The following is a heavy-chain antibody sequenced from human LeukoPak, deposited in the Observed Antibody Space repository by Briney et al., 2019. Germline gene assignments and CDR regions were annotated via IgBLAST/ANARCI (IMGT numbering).Heavy chain of an antibody. J-gene: IGHJ4*02. CDR3: ARPYSSGWWYFDY. V-gene: IGHV3-74*01. D-gene: IGHD6-19*01. CDR2: SSSNGSST. Sequence: GGSLRLSCAASGVTFRSYWMHWGRQAPGKGLVWVSRSSSNGSSTSYEDSVKSRFTISRDNAKNTLYLQMNSLRAEDTAVYYCARPYSSGWWYFDYWGQGTLVTVSS. CDR1: GVTFRSYW.